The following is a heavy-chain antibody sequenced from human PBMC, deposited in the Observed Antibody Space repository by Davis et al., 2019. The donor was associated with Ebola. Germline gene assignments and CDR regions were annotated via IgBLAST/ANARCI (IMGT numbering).Heavy chain of an antibody. D-gene: IGHD2-2*01. V-gene: IGHV1-8*01. CDR1: GYTFSNYD. CDR2: MNPNNGNT. CDR3: AAGGFYCSSTSCYAYYYYMDV. J-gene: IGHJ6*03. Sequence: ASVKVSCKTSGYTFSNYDINWVRQATGQGLEWVGWMNPNNGNTGYAQKFQGRVTMTSNTAITTAYMELSNLRSEDTAVYYCAAGGFYCSSTSCYAYYYYMDVWGKGTTVTVSS.